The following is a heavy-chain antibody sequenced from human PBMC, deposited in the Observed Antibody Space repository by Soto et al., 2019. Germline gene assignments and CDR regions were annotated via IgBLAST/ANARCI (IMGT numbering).Heavy chain of an antibody. V-gene: IGHV3-23*01. Sequence: GGSLRLSCAASGFTFSSYAMSWVRQAPGKGLEWVSAISGSGGSTYYADSVKGRFTISRDNSKNTLYLQMNSLRAEDTAVYYCAKAISSGGYCSGGSCYAPLGYWGQGTLVTVSS. CDR2: ISGSGGST. CDR1: GFTFSSYA. D-gene: IGHD2-15*01. J-gene: IGHJ4*02. CDR3: AKAISSGGYCSGGSCYAPLGY.